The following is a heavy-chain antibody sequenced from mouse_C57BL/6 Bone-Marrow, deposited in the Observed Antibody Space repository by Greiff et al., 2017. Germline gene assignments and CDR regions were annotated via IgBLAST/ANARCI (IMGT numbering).Heavy chain of an antibody. CDR1: GYTFTSYW. D-gene: IGHD1-1*01. Sequence: QVHVKQSGAELVKPGASVKMSCKASGYTFTSYWITWVKQRPGHGLEWIGDIYPGSGSTNYNEKFKSKATLTVDTSSSTAYMQLSSLTSEDSAVYYRARDYGSSYEGFDYWGQGTTLTVSS. J-gene: IGHJ2*01. V-gene: IGHV1-55*01. CDR3: ARDYGSSYEGFDY. CDR2: IYPGSGST.